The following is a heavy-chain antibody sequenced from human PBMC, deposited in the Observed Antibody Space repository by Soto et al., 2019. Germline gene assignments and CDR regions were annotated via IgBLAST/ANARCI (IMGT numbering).Heavy chain of an antibody. Sequence: QVQLQESGPGLVKPSETLSLTCTVSGGSISSYFWSWIRQPPGKGLEWIGYTYYSGSTIYNPSLTTPGPISLVTSKNQVSLKLRSVPASDTAVYYCASVHSTYYSYGMDVWGQGPTVTVSS. D-gene: IGHD2-15*01. CDR1: GGSISSYF. V-gene: IGHV4-59*01. CDR2: TYYSGST. J-gene: IGHJ6*02. CDR3: ASVHSTYYSYGMDV.